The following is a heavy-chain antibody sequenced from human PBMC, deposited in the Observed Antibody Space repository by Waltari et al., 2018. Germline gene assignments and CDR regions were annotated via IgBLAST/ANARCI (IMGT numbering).Heavy chain of an antibody. D-gene: IGHD1-26*01. CDR2: IHYSGSN. CDR3: ARADTSTSYFYYYMDV. J-gene: IGHJ6*03. Sequence: QVQLQESGPGLVKPSETLSLTCTVSGGSTSTYYWSWVRQSPGKGLEWIGYIHYSGSNVYNPSLRSRVAISLDTPNNQFSLRLRSVTAADAAIYYCARADTSTSYFYYYMDVWGKGTTVTVSS. CDR1: GGSTSTYY. V-gene: IGHV4-59*01.